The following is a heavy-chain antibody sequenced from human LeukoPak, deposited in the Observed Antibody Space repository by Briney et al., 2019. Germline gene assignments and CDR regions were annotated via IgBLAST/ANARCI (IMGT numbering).Heavy chain of an antibody. CDR3: AGKRNALYYFDY. J-gene: IGHJ4*02. CDR2: IHNSGAT. CDR1: GASISSLDYY. D-gene: IGHD2-8*01. Sequence: SETLSLTCSVSGASISSLDYYWTWIRHHPGKGLEWIGYIHNSGATYYNPSLKSRVTMSVDTSNHQFSLNLNSVTAADTAVYYCAGKRNALYYFDYWGQGSLVTVSS. V-gene: IGHV4-31*03.